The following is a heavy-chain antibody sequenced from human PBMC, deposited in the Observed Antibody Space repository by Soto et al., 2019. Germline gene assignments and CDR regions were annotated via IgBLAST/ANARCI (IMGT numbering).Heavy chain of an antibody. Sequence: SETLSLTCTVSGGSISSYYWSWIRQPPGKGLEWIGYIYYSGSTNYNPSLKSRVTISVDTSKNQFSLKLSSVTAADTAVYYCARDPRLPYDFWSGYYSPGGMDVWGQGTTVTVSS. D-gene: IGHD3-3*01. CDR3: ARDPRLPYDFWSGYYSPGGMDV. V-gene: IGHV4-59*01. CDR2: IYYSGST. J-gene: IGHJ6*02. CDR1: GGSISSYY.